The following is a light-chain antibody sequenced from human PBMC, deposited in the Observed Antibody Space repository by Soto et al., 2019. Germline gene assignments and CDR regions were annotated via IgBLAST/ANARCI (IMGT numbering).Light chain of an antibody. CDR1: QTVLYNSNNKNF. CDR3: QQYYATPYT. CDR2: WAS. Sequence: DIVMTQSPDSLAVSLGERATINCKSSQTVLYNSNNKNFLAWYQQRPGQPPKLLISWASTRESGVPARFSGSGSGTDFTLTISSLQAEDVAVYYCQQYYATPYTFGQGTKLEI. V-gene: IGKV4-1*01. J-gene: IGKJ2*01.